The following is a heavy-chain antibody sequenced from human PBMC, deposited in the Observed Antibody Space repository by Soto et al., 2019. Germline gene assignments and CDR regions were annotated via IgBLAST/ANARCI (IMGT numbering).Heavy chain of an antibody. J-gene: IGHJ5*02. V-gene: IGHV3-21*01. CDR3: TRDSSRDSSARGWFDP. Sequence: GGSLRLSCAASGFTFRSFTMNWVRQAPGKGLEWVSTISSNSAYIYYTDALRGRFTISRDNAKNSLHLQMNSLRAEDTAVYYCTRDSSRDSSARGWFDPWGPGTLVTVSS. D-gene: IGHD6-13*01. CDR2: ISSNSAYI. CDR1: GFTFRSFT.